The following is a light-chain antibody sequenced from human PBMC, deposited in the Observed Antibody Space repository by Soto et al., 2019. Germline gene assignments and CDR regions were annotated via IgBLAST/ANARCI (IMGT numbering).Light chain of an antibody. J-gene: IGKJ3*01. CDR3: QQYGSSPGFT. V-gene: IGKV1-5*03. Sequence: DIQMTQSPSTLSASVGDRVAITCRASQNINNWLAWYQQKPGKAPKLLIYKASSLESEVPSRFSGSGSGTEFTLTISRLEPEDFAVYYCQQYGSSPGFTFGPGTKVDIK. CDR2: KAS. CDR1: QNINNW.